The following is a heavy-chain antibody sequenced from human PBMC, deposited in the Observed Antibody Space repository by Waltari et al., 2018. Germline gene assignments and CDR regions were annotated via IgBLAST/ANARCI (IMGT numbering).Heavy chain of an antibody. D-gene: IGHD6-19*01. Sequence: QVQLQESGPGLVKPSETLSLTCTVSGGSISSYYWRWIRQPPGKGLEWIGYIYYSGSTNYNPSLKSRVTISVDTSKNQFSLKLSSVTAADTAVYYCARSSSTGYSSGWPDYWGQGTLVTVSS. V-gene: IGHV4-59*01. CDR3: ARSSSTGYSSGWPDY. J-gene: IGHJ4*02. CDR1: GGSISSYY. CDR2: IYYSGST.